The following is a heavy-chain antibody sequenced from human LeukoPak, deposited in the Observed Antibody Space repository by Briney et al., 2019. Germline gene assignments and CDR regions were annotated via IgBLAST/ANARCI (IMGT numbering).Heavy chain of an antibody. CDR3: ARTQKYYDLWSGMN. CDR1: GFTFSDYY. Sequence: PGGSLRLSCAATGFTFSDYYMSWLRQAPGKGLEWISYISSSGSADYYADSVQGRFTVSRDSAKSSLYLQMNSLRAEDTAVYYCARTQKYYDLWSGMNWGQGTLVTVSS. J-gene: IGHJ4*02. CDR2: ISSSGSAD. D-gene: IGHD3-3*01. V-gene: IGHV3-11*04.